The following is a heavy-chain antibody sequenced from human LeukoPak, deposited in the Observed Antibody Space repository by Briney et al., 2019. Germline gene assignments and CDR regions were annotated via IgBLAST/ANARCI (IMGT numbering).Heavy chain of an antibody. Sequence: PSETLSLTCAVSGGSISSSNWWSWVRQPPGKGLEWIGEIYHSGSTNYNPSLKSRVTISVDKSKNQFSLKLSSVTAADTAVYYCARDGAAAGRKYFDYWGQGTLVTVSS. V-gene: IGHV4-4*02. J-gene: IGHJ4*02. CDR3: ARDGAAAGRKYFDY. CDR2: IYHSGST. CDR1: GGSISSSNW. D-gene: IGHD6-13*01.